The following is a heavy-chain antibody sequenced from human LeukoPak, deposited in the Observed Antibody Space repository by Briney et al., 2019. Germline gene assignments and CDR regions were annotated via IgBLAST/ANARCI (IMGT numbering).Heavy chain of an antibody. Sequence: ASVTVSFTASGYTFTSYYMHWVRQAPGQGLEWMGIINPSGGSTSYAQKFQGRVTMTRDTSTSTVYMELSSLRSEGTAVYYCARAVYSYSYLDYWGQGTLVTVSS. CDR3: ARAVYSYSYLDY. J-gene: IGHJ4*02. CDR2: INPSGGST. CDR1: GYTFTSYY. D-gene: IGHD5-18*01. V-gene: IGHV1-46*01.